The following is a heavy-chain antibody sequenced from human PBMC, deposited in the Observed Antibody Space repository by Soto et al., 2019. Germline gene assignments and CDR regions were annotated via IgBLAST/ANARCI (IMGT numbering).Heavy chain of an antibody. D-gene: IGHD2-15*01. CDR3: ARGVAARHDAFDI. V-gene: IGHV4-31*03. CDR1: GGSISSGGYY. Sequence: SETLSLTCTVSGGSISSGGYYWSWIRQHPGKGLEWIGYIYYSGSTYYNPSLKSRVTISVDTSKNQFSLKLSSVTAADTAVYYCARGVAARHDAFDIWGQGTMVTVSS. CDR2: IYYSGST. J-gene: IGHJ3*02.